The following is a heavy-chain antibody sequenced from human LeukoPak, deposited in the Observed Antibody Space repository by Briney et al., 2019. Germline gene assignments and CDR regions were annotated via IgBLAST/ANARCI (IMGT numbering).Heavy chain of an antibody. V-gene: IGHV3-9*01. CDR2: ISWNSGSI. Sequence: GGSLRLSCAASRFTFDDYAIHWVRQAPGKGLEWVSGISWNSGSIGYADSVKGRFTISRDNAKNSLYLQMNSLRAEDTALYYCAKDGYSYGGRWFDPWGQGTLVTVSS. CDR1: RFTFDDYA. D-gene: IGHD5-18*01. CDR3: AKDGYSYGGRWFDP. J-gene: IGHJ5*02.